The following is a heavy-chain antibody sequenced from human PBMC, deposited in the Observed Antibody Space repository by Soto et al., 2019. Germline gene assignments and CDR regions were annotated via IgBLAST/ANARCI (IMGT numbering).Heavy chain of an antibody. CDR1: GFTFSSYA. CDR2: ISGSGRST. J-gene: IGHJ6*03. CDR3: AKDARGNSYYYYMDV. Sequence: GGSLRLSCAASGFTFSSYAMSWVRQAPGKGLEWVSAISGSGRSTYYTDSLKGRFTISRDNSKSTLYLQMSSLRAEDTAVYYCAKDARGNSYYYYMDVWGKGTTVTVSS. V-gene: IGHV3-23*01.